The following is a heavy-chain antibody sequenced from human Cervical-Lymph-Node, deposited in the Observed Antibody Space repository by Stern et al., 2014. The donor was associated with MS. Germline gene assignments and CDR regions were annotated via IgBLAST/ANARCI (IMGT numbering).Heavy chain of an antibody. CDR1: RFSFNDYG. Sequence: VQLVESGGGVVQPGRSLTLSCAASRFSFNDYGIHWVRQSPGKGLEWVSLISSDGSQKYFADSVKGRFTISSDNSKNTEYLQMNSLQADDTAVYFCASSTLTDAFDIWGQGTMVTVSS. J-gene: IGHJ3*02. CDR3: ASSTLTDAFDI. D-gene: IGHD4-11*01. V-gene: IGHV3-30*03. CDR2: ISSDGSQK.